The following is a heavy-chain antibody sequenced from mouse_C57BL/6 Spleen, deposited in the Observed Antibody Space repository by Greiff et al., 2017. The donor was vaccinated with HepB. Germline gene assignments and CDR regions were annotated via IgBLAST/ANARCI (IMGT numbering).Heavy chain of an antibody. D-gene: IGHD1-1*01. CDR3: ARQKHSSYEEKRDAMDY. J-gene: IGHJ4*01. Sequence: EVQGVESGGDLVKPGGSLKLSCAASGFTFSSYGMSWVRQTPDKRLEWVATISSGGSYTYYPDSVKGRFTISRDNAKNNLYLQMSSLKSEDTAMYYCARQKHSSYEEKRDAMDYWGQGTSVTVSS. CDR1: GFTFSSYG. V-gene: IGHV5-6*01. CDR2: ISSGGSYT.